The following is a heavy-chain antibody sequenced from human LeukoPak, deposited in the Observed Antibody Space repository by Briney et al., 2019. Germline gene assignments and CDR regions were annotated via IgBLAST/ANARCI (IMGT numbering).Heavy chain of an antibody. J-gene: IGHJ4*01. CDR3: AKYTSGTSYRGLDQ. CDR1: GLTVSSYA. V-gene: IGHV3-23*01. CDR2: IIGSAANT. D-gene: IGHD3-10*01. Sequence: GESLRLSCGASGLTVSSYAMSWVRQAPGQGLEWVSTIIGSAANTYYADSVKGRFTISRDDSKNTVYLQMNSLRAEDTAVYSCAKYTSGTSYRGLDQWGHGTLVTVSS.